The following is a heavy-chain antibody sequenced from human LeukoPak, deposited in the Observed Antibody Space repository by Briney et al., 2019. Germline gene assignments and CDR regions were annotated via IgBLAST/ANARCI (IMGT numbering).Heavy chain of an antibody. CDR3: AKESGDDSSGYYEVFDY. V-gene: IGHV3-23*01. CDR1: GFTFTSYA. CDR2: ISGTGDST. J-gene: IGHJ4*02. Sequence: GGSLRLSCTASGFTFTSYAMSWVRQAPGKGLEWVSVISGTGDSTNHADSVKGRFTISRDNSKNTLYLQMNSLRAEDTAVYCCAKESGDDSSGYYEVFDYWGQGTLVTVSS. D-gene: IGHD3-22*01.